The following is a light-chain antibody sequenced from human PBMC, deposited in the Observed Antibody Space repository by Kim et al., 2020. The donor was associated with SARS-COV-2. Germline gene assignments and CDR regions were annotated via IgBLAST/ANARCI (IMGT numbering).Light chain of an antibody. V-gene: IGLV2-14*04. CDR2: TVT. CDR1: NSDIGNYNY. Sequence: GQSITISCTGTNSDIGNYNYVSWYQQHPGKAPQLMIYTVTERPSGVSSRFSGSKSGNTASLTISGLQAEDEADYYCISFTTAATWVFGGGTQLTVL. CDR3: ISFTTAATWV. J-gene: IGLJ3*02.